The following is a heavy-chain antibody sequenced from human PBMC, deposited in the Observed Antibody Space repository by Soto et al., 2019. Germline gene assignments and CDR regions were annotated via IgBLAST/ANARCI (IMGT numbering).Heavy chain of an antibody. CDR2: ISPYNGNT. J-gene: IGHJ5*02. V-gene: IGHV1-18*01. D-gene: IGHD2-15*01. Sequence: ASVEVASKASGYTFSIYGITLVRQAPGQGLEWMGWISPYNGNTNSAQKFQGRVTMTTDTSTTTAYMELRSLRSDDTAVYYCARGGLGYCSGGSCPQNWFDPWGQGTLVTVSS. CDR3: ARGGLGYCSGGSCPQNWFDP. CDR1: GYTFSIYG.